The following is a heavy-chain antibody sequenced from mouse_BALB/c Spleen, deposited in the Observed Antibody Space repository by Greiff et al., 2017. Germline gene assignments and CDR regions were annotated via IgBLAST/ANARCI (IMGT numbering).Heavy chain of an antibody. J-gene: IGHJ4*01. D-gene: IGHD2-14*01. CDR1: GFTFSSYG. CDR2: ISSGGSYT. CDR3: ARVGYYRYDEGDAMDY. V-gene: IGHV5-6*01. Sequence: EVQVVESGGDLVKPGGSLKLSCAASGFTFSSYGMSWVRQTPDKRLEWVATISSGGSYTYYPDSVKGRFTISRDNAKNTLYLQMSSLKSEDTAMYYCARVGYYRYDEGDAMDYWGQGTSVTVSS.